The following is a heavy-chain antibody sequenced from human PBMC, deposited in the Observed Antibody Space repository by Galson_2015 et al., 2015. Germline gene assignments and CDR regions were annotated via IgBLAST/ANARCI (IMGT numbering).Heavy chain of an antibody. CDR3: AKAYCSGGSCQYYFDY. J-gene: IGHJ4*02. CDR1: GFTFDDYA. V-gene: IGHV3-9*01. Sequence: SLRLSCAASGFTFDDYAMHWVRQAPGKGLEWVSGISWNSGSIGYADSVKGRFTISRDNAKNSQYLQMNSLRAEDTALYYCAKAYCSGGSCQYYFDYWGQGTLVTVSS. CDR2: ISWNSGSI. D-gene: IGHD2-15*01.